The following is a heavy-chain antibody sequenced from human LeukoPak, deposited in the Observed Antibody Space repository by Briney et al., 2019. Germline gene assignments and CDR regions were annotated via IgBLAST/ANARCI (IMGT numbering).Heavy chain of an antibody. CDR2: ISGSGGST. D-gene: IGHD2-2*01. V-gene: IGHV3-23*01. J-gene: IGHJ4*02. CDR3: AKEGRRVPAAQAVPATARFDY. CDR1: GFTFSSYA. Sequence: GGSLRLSCAASGFTFSSYAMSWVRQAPGKGLEWVSAISGSGGSTYYADSVKGRFTLSRDNSKNTLYLQMNSLRAEDTAVYYCAKEGRRVPAAQAVPATARFDYWGQGTLVTVSS.